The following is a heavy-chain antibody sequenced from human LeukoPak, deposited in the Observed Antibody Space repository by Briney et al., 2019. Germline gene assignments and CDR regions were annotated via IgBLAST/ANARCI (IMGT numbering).Heavy chain of an antibody. CDR3: ARDWGVSARPGYMDV. V-gene: IGHV4-59*01. CDR2: IYYSGST. D-gene: IGHD6-6*01. J-gene: IGHJ6*03. CDR1: GGSISTYY. Sequence: SETLSLTCTVSGGSISTYYWSWIRQPPGKGLEWIAYIYYSGSTNYNPSLESRVTISVHTSNNQFSLRLSSVTAADTAVYYCARDWGVSARPGYMDVWGKGTTVTVSS.